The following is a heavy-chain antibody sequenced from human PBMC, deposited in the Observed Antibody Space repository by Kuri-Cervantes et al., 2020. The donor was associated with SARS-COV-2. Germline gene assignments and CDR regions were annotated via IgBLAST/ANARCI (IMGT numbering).Heavy chain of an antibody. V-gene: IGHV4-59*01. D-gene: IGHD3-10*01. CDR1: GGSISSYY. CDR3: ASNYYGSGLYGWFDP. Sequence: SDIRCLPCTVPGGSISSYYWSWIRQPPGKGLEWIGYIYYSGSTNYTPPLKSRVTISVDTSKNQFSLKLSSVTAADTAVYYCASNYYGSGLYGWFDPWGQGTLVTVSS. CDR2: IYYSGST. J-gene: IGHJ5*02.